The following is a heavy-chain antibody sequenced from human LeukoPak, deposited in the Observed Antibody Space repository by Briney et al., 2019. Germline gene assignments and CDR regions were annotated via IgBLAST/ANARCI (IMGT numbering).Heavy chain of an antibody. J-gene: IGHJ4*02. D-gene: IGHD1-26*01. CDR3: AKDLLVEVGATGY. V-gene: IGHV3-23*01. CDR1: GFTFSSYW. Sequence: GGSLRLSCAASGFTFSSYWMSWVRQAPGKGLEWVSAISGSGGSTYYADSVKGRFTISRDNSKNTLYLQMNSLRAEDTAVYYCAKDLLVEVGATGYWGQGTLVTVSS. CDR2: ISGSGGST.